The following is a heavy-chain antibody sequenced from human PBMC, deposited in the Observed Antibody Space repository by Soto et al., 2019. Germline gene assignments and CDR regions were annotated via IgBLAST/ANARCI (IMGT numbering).Heavy chain of an antibody. CDR3: ARGSWPRSYNWFDP. D-gene: IGHD6-13*01. V-gene: IGHV1-69*06. J-gene: IGHJ5*02. CDR1: GGTFSSYS. Sequence: SGKVSCKSSGGTFSSYSISWVRQAPGQGLECMGGIIPIFGTANYAQKFQGRVTITADKSTSTAYMELSSLRSEDTAVYYCARGSWPRSYNWFDPWGQGTLVTVSS. CDR2: IIPIFGTA.